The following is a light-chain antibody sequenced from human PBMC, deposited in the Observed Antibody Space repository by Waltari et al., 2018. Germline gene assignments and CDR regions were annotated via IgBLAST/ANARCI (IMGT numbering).Light chain of an antibody. CDR1: QDISTY. CDR3: LQHNSNLWT. CDR2: AAS. V-gene: IGKV1-17*01. Sequence: DIQMTQSPSSLSASAGDRVTITCRASQDISTYLNWYQQKPGKAPKRLIYAASSLESGVPSRFSGSGSGTDFTLTISSLQPEDFATYYCLQHNSNLWTFGQGTKVEIK. J-gene: IGKJ1*01.